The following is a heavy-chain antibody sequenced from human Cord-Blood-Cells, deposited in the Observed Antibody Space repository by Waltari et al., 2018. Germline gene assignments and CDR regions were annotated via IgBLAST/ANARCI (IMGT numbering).Heavy chain of an antibody. CDR1: GCSISSSSYY. V-gene: IGHV4-39*07. CDR3: ARLAAAGTGLWDY. D-gene: IGHD6-13*01. CDR2: SYYSGST. Sequence: QLQLQESGPGLVKPSETLSLTCTVSGCSISSSSYYWRWIRQPPGKGLEWIGSSYYSGSTYYNPSLKSRVTISVDTSKNQFSLKLSSVTAADTAVYYCARLAAAGTGLWDYWGQGTLVTVSS. J-gene: IGHJ4*02.